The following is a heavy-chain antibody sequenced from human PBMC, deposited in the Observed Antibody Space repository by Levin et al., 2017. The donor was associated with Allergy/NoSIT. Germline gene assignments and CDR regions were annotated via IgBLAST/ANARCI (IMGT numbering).Heavy chain of an antibody. J-gene: IGHJ5*02. CDR1: GFTFSSYA. Sequence: TGGSLRLSCAASGFTFSSYAMHWVRQAPGKGLEWVAVISYDGSNKYYADSVKGRFTISRDNSKNTLYLQMNSLRAEDTAVYYCATVEYSSSSRIMNWFDPWGQGTLVTVSS. V-gene: IGHV3-30*04. CDR2: ISYDGSNK. D-gene: IGHD6-6*01. CDR3: ATVEYSSSSRIMNWFDP.